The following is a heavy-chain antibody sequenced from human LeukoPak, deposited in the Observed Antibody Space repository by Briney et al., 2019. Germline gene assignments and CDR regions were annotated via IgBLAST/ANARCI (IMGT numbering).Heavy chain of an antibody. D-gene: IGHD4-17*01. CDR2: INSDGSST. J-gene: IGHJ4*02. CDR3: ARNGYDYGDYFDY. V-gene: IGHV3-74*01. CDR1: GFTFSSYW. Sequence: GGSLRLSCAASGFTFSSYWMHWVRQAPGKGLVWVSRINSDGSSTYYADSVKGRFTISRDNAKNTLDLQRNSLRVEDTAVYYCARNGYDYGDYFDYWGQGTLVTVSS.